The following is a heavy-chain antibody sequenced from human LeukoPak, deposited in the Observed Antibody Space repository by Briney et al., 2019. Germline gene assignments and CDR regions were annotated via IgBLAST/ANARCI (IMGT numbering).Heavy chain of an antibody. V-gene: IGHV1-2*02. J-gene: IGHJ4*02. CDR3: AEDGARWY. Sequence: ASVKVSCKASGYIFTSYGISWVRQAPGQGLEWMGWINPNTGGTNYAQKFQGRVTMTRDTSISTAYMELSRLRSDDTAVYYCAEDGARWYWGQGTLVTVSS. CDR2: INPNTGGT. CDR1: GYIFTSYG. D-gene: IGHD3-16*01.